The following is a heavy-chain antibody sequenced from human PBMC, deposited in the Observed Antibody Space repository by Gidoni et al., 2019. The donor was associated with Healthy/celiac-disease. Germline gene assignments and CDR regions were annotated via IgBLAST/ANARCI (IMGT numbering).Heavy chain of an antibody. Sequence: QLQLQESGPGLVKPSETLSLTCTVSGGSISSSTYYWGWIRQPPGKGLEWIGTIYYSGSTYYNPSLKSRVTISVDTSKNQFSLKLSSVTAADTAVYYCARQGQLVPIDYWGQGTLVTVSS. CDR2: IYYSGST. CDR1: GGSISSSTYY. J-gene: IGHJ4*02. D-gene: IGHD6-13*01. V-gene: IGHV4-39*01. CDR3: ARQGQLVPIDY.